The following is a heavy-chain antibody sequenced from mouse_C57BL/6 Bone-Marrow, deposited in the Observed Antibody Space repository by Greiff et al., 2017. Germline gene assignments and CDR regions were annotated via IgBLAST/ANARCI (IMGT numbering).Heavy chain of an antibody. CDR2: IDPENGDT. J-gene: IGHJ2*01. D-gene: IGHD2-5*01. V-gene: IGHV14-4*01. Sequence: VQLQQSGAELVRPGASVKLSCTASGFNIKDDYMHWVKQRPEQGLEWIGWIDPENGDTEYASKFQGKATRTADTSSNTAYLQLSSLTSEDTAVYYCTTGYSNLDYWGQGTTLTVSS. CDR3: TTGYSNLDY. CDR1: GFNIKDDY.